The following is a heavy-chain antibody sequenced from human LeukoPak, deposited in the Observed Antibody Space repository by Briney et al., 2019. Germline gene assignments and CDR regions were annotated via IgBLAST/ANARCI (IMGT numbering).Heavy chain of an antibody. D-gene: IGHD3-16*01. V-gene: IGHV4-4*09. Sequence: SETLSLTCGVSGGSLTNYCWGWIRQPPGKGLEFIGYIHSDGTTNYDSSLQSRVAISLDTSKIQFSLRLYSVTAADTALYFCARLNFRGGEALHFDSWGQGTLVTVSS. CDR2: IHSDGTT. CDR3: ARLNFRGGEALHFDS. CDR1: GGSLTNYC. J-gene: IGHJ4*02.